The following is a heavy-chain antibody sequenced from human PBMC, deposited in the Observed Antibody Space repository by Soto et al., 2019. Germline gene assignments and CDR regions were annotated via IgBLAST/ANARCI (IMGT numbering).Heavy chain of an antibody. Sequence: QVHLVESGGGVVQPGRSLRLSCAASGFSFSTYGMHWVRQAPGKGLEWVALISNDGSNKYYADSVQGRFAISRDNSKNTIYLQMNSLRAVDTAVYYGSKGFGNDWAFDYWGQVTLGTVSS. CDR2: ISNDGSNK. CDR3: SKGFGNDWAFDY. V-gene: IGHV3-30*18. CDR1: GFSFSTYG. D-gene: IGHD1-1*01. J-gene: IGHJ4*02.